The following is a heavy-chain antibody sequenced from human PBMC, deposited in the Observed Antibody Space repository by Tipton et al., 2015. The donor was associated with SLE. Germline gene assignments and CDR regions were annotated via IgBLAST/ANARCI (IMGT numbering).Heavy chain of an antibody. J-gene: IGHJ5*02. CDR3: ARDRTVRGPGWFDP. CDR2: IYYSGRT. V-gene: IGHV4-31*03. Sequence: TLSLTCTVSGGSISGYYWSWIRLHPVKGLEWMGYIYYSGRTYYNPSLESRVTISVDTSKDQFSLQLTSVTAADTAVYYCARDRTVRGPGWFDPWGQGTLVTVSS. D-gene: IGHD3-10*01. CDR1: GGSISGYY.